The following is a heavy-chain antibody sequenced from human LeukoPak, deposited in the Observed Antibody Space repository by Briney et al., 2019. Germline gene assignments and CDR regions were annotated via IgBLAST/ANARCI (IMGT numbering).Heavy chain of an antibody. D-gene: IGHD3-10*01. CDR2: ISFDGNNK. J-gene: IGHJ5*02. V-gene: IGHV3-30*01. Sequence: GGSLRLSRAASGFTFSSSAMHWVRQAPGKGLQWVAVISFDGNNKYYADSVKGRFTISRDNSKSTLYLQMNSLRAGDTAVYYCAREASYYYDSGRDNWFDPWGQGTLVTVSS. CDR3: AREASYYYDSGRDNWFDP. CDR1: GFTFSSSA.